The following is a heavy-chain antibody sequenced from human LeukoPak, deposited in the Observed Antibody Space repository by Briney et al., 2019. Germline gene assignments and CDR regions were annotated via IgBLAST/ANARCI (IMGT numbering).Heavy chain of an antibody. CDR2: ISYDGSNK. Sequence: HAGGSLRLSCAASGFTFSSYGMHWVRQAPGKGLEWVAVISYDGSNKYYADSVKGRFTISRDNSKNTLYLQMNSLRAEDTAVYYCAKVNGRSGDSTNYFDYWGQGTLVTVSS. V-gene: IGHV3-30*18. CDR1: GFTFSSYG. J-gene: IGHJ4*02. D-gene: IGHD5-18*01. CDR3: AKVNGRSGDSTNYFDY.